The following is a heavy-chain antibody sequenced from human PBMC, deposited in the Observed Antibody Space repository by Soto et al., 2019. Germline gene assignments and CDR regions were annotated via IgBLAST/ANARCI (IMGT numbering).Heavy chain of an antibody. D-gene: IGHD3-10*01. CDR1: GCTFSSYW. J-gene: IGHJ4*02. Sequence: GALRLSCAASGCTFSSYWMSWVRQAPGNGLEWVANIKQDGSEKYYVDSVKGRFTISRDNAKNSLYLQMNSLRAEDTAVYYCARWGDGSTHILLWFGELLWGDYWGQGTLVTVSS. V-gene: IGHV3-7*01. CDR2: IKQDGSEK. CDR3: ARWGDGSTHILLWFGELLWGDY.